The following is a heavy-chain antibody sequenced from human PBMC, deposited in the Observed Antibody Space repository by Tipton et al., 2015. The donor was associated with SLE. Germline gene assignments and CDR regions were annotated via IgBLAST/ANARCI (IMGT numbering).Heavy chain of an antibody. J-gene: IGHJ1*01. CDR3: AREVLTVAALGVAEYFQH. D-gene: IGHD6-19*01. Sequence: TLSLTCTVSGGSISSGGDYWSWIRQPAGKGLEWIGRIDMSGGTNYNPSLKRRVAIALDTSKNQFSLKLRSVTAADTAVYYCAREVLTVAALGVAEYFQHWGQGTLVIVSS. CDR2: IDMSGGT. V-gene: IGHV4-61*02. CDR1: GGSISSGGDY.